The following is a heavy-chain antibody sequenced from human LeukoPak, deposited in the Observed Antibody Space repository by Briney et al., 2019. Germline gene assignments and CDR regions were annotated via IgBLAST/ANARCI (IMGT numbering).Heavy chain of an antibody. V-gene: IGHV4-59*01. CDR2: IYYSGST. CDR3: ARRIPMIGAYWYFDL. CDR1: GGSISSYY. D-gene: IGHD3-22*01. J-gene: IGHJ2*01. Sequence: SETLSLTCTVSGGSISSYYWSWIRQPPGKGLEWIGYIYYSGSTNYNPSLKSRVTISVDTSKNQFSLKLSSVTAADTAVYYCARRIPMIGAYWYFDLWGRGTLVAVSS.